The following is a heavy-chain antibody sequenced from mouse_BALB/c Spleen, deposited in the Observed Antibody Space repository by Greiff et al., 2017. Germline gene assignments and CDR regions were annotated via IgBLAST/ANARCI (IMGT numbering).Heavy chain of an antibody. J-gene: IGHJ2*01. Sequence: VKLQQSGAELVKPGASVKLSCKASGYTFTSYYMYWVKQRPGQGLEWIGEINPSNGGTNFNEKFKSKATLTVDKSSSTAYMQLSSLTSEDSAVYYCTRSSYGGNYFDYWGQGTTLTVSS. V-gene: IGHV1S81*02. D-gene: IGHD1-1*01. CDR2: INPSNGGT. CDR1: GYTFTSYY. CDR3: TRSSYGGNYFDY.